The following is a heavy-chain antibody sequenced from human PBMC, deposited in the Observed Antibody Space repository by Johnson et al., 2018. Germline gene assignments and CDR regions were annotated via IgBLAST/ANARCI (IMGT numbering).Heavy chain of an antibody. CDR1: GGSISGSY. CDR2: IYYIGNT. CDR3: ARVPPLVVVERYYYCYMDV. D-gene: IGHD2-15*01. V-gene: IGHV4-59*01. Sequence: QVQLQESGPGLVKPSETLSLTCSVSGGSISGSYWSWIRQSPGKGLEWIGYIYYIGNTNYTPSLKSRVTISVDTSKNQFSLKLSSVTAADTAVYYCARVPPLVVVERYYYCYMDVWGKGTTVTVSS. J-gene: IGHJ6*03.